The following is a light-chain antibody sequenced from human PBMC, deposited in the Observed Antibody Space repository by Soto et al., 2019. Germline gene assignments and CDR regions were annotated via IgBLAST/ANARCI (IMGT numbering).Light chain of an antibody. J-gene: IGKJ1*01. V-gene: IGKV3-20*01. CDR2: GAF. CDR1: QSVRTNY. Sequence: EIVLTQSPGTLSLSPGEIATLYCRASQSVRTNYLAWYRQKPGQAPWLLIYGAFNRAGGVPDRFSGSVSGTDFTLTISRLEPEDFAVYYCQQYGSSPRTFGQGTKVDIK. CDR3: QQYGSSPRT.